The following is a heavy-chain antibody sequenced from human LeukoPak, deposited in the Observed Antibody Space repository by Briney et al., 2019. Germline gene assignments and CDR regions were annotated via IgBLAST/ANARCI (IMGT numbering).Heavy chain of an antibody. J-gene: IGHJ4*02. CDR2: ISYDGSNK. V-gene: IGHV3-30-3*01. CDR3: SRDLDDCSGGSCYSGDY. CDR1: GFTFSSYA. D-gene: IGHD2-15*01. Sequence: PGGSLRLSCAASGFTFSSYAMHWVRQAPGKGLEGVAVISYDGSNKYYADSVKGRFTISRDNSKNTLYLQMNSLRAEDTALYYCSRDLDDCSGGSCYSGDYWGQGTLVTVSS.